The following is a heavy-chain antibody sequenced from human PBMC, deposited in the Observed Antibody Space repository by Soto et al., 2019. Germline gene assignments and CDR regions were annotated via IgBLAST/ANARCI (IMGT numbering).Heavy chain of an antibody. CDR3: ARAPAGYYYYFDY. D-gene: IGHD3-22*01. Sequence: ASVRVSFKSSGYTLTSYGISWVRHAPGQGLEWMGWITSDNGNTKYAEKIQGRVTMTTDTSTSTAYMELRSLRSDDTAVYYCARAPAGYYYYFDYWGQGTLVTVSS. CDR1: GYTLTSYG. J-gene: IGHJ4*02. V-gene: IGHV1-18*01. CDR2: ITSDNGNT.